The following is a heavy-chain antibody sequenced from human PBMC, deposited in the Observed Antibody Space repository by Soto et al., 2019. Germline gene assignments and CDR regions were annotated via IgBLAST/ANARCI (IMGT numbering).Heavy chain of an antibody. CDR2: INPNSGGT. J-gene: IGHJ6*02. Sequence: ASVKVSCKASGYTCTGYYMHWVRQAPGQGLEWMGWINPNSGGTNYAQKFQGWVTMTRDTSISTAYMELSRLRSDDTAVYYCARGGAVAGTNYYYGMDVWGQGTTVTVS. D-gene: IGHD6-19*01. CDR1: GYTCTGYY. CDR3: ARGGAVAGTNYYYGMDV. V-gene: IGHV1-2*04.